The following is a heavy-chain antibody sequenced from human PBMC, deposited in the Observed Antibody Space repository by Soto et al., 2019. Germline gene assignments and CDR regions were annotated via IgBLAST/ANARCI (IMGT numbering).Heavy chain of an antibody. V-gene: IGHV3-30-3*01. D-gene: IGHD3-10*01. CDR1: GFTFSNYA. Sequence: QVQLVESGGGVVQPGRSLRLSCAASGFTFSNYAMHWVRQAPGKGLEWVAVISYDGSNKYYADSVKGRFTISRDNSKNTLYLQMNSLRAEDTAVYDCARGITMVRGLIIDYFDYWGQGTLVTVSS. CDR2: ISYDGSNK. CDR3: ARGITMVRGLIIDYFDY. J-gene: IGHJ4*02.